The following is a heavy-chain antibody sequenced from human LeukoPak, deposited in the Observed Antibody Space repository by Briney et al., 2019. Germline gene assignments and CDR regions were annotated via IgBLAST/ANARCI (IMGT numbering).Heavy chain of an antibody. CDR3: ATMYYFGSGSYLSRNYYFDH. D-gene: IGHD3-10*01. V-gene: IGHV3-21*01. J-gene: IGHJ4*02. Sequence: GGSLRLSCAASGFTFSSYSMNWVRQAPGKGLEWVSSIRRSRSFIFYADSVKGRFTIPRDNAKNAVYLKMNSLRAEDTAVYYCATMYYFGSGSYLSRNYYFDHWGQGTLVTVSS. CDR2: IRRSRSFI. CDR1: GFTFSSYS.